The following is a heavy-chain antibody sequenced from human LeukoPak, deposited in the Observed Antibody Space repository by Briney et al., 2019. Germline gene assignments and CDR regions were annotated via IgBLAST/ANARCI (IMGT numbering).Heavy chain of an antibody. J-gene: IGHJ4*02. CDR1: GFSFSSYG. V-gene: IGHV3-33*01. D-gene: IGHD6-25*01. CDR2: IWYDGTNE. Sequence: GGSLRLSCVASGFSFSSYGMHWVRQPPGKGLEWVAVIWYDGTNENYADSVKGRFTISRDNLKNTLYLQMNNLRAEDTAVFYCASHGGLWGQGTLATVSS. CDR3: ASHGGL.